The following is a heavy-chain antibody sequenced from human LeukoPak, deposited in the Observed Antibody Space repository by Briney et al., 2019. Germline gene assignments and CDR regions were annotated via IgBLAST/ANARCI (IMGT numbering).Heavy chain of an antibody. CDR2: ISYDGSNK. CDR3: ARAPKITMVRGVIFNYFDY. CDR1: GFTFSSYA. V-gene: IGHV3-30*04. D-gene: IGHD3-10*01. Sequence: GGSLRLSCAASGFTFSSYAMHWVRQAPGKGLEWVAVISYDGSNKYYADSVKGPFTISRDNSKNTLYLQMNSLRAEDTAVYYCARAPKITMVRGVIFNYFDYWGQGTLVTVSS. J-gene: IGHJ4*02.